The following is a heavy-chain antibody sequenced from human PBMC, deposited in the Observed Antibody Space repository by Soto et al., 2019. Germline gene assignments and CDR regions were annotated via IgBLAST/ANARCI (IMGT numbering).Heavy chain of an antibody. CDR2: ISGTGGST. V-gene: IGHV3-23*01. CDR1: GFTFNNYA. D-gene: IGHD7-27*01. J-gene: IGHJ3*02. CDR3: GKGNAKWGTGDAFDI. Sequence: PGGSLRLSCAASGFTFNNYALHWVRQAPGKGLEWVSSISGTGGSTFYAGSAKGRFTISRDNSKNTLCLQMTSLRAEDTAVYYCGKGNAKWGTGDAFDIWGQGTMVTVSS.